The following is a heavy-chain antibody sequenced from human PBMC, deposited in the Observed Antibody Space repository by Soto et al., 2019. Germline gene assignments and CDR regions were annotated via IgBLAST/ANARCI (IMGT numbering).Heavy chain of an antibody. J-gene: IGHJ6*02. V-gene: IGHV1-8*01. CDR2: MNPNSANT. CDR3: ARERVRGMDV. Sequence: QVQLVQSGAEVKKAGASVKVSCKASGYTFTSCDINWVRQATGQGLEWMGWMNPNSANTGYAQKFQGRVTMTRNTSISTAYMELSSLRSDDTAVYYCARERVRGMDVWGQGTTVTVSS. CDR1: GYTFTSCD.